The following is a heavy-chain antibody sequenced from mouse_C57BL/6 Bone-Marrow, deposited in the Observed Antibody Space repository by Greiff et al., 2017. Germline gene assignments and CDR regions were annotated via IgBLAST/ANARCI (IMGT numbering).Heavy chain of an antibody. CDR2: IDPEDGET. CDR1: GFNIKDYY. J-gene: IGHJ3*01. Sequence: EVKLEESGAELVKPGASVKLSCTASGFNIKDYYMHWVKQRTEQGLEWIGRIDPEDGETKYAPKFQGKATITADTSSNTAYLQLSSLTSEDTAVYYCARGNWVFSWFAYWGQGTLVTVSA. D-gene: IGHD4-1*01. CDR3: ARGNWVFSWFAY. V-gene: IGHV14-2*01.